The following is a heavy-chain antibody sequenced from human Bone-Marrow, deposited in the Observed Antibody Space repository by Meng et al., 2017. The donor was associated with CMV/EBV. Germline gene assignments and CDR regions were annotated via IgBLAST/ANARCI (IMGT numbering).Heavy chain of an antibody. Sequence: QLVGAGGGVVQPGGSLRLSCVASGFTFRSYGMHWVRQAPGKGLEWVAFIRYDGSNKYYVDSVKGRFTISRDNSKNTLYLQMNSLRAEDTAVYYCAKDRGQQLAPFDYWGQGTLVTVSS. V-gene: IGHV3-30*02. D-gene: IGHD6-13*01. CDR1: GFTFRSYG. CDR3: AKDRGQQLAPFDY. J-gene: IGHJ4*02. CDR2: IRYDGSNK.